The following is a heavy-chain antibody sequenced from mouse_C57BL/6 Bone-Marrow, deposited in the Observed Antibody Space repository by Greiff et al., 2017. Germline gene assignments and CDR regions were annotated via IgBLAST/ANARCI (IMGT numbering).Heavy chain of an antibody. CDR2: ISSGSSTI. Sequence: DVMLVESGGGLVKPGGSLKLSCAASGFTFSDYGMHWVRQAPEKGLEWVAYISSGSSTIYYADTVKGRFTISRDNAKNTLFLQMTSLRSEDTAMYYCARTELGRGFAYWGQGTLVTVSA. CDR3: ARTELGRGFAY. CDR1: GFTFSDYG. J-gene: IGHJ3*01. D-gene: IGHD4-1*01. V-gene: IGHV5-17*01.